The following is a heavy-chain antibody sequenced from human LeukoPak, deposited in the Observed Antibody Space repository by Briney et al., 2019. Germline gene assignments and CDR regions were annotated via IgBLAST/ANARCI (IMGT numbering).Heavy chain of an antibody. Sequence: ASVKVSCKASGYTFTSYDINWVRQAPGQGLEWMGIINPSGGSTSYAQKFQGRVTMTRDTSTSTVYMELSSLRSEDTAVYYCARDAYYDILTGSTEAFDIWGQGTMVTVSS. CDR2: INPSGGST. D-gene: IGHD3-9*01. V-gene: IGHV1-46*01. CDR3: ARDAYYDILTGSTEAFDI. CDR1: GYTFTSYD. J-gene: IGHJ3*02.